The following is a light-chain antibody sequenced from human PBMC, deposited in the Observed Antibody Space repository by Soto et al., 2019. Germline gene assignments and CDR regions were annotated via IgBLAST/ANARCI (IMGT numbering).Light chain of an antibody. J-gene: IGKJ5*01. Sequence: EIMMTQSPATLSVSPGERATLSCRASQSVSNNVAWYQQKPGQAPRLLIYYASTRATGIPARCSGSGSGTEFTLTISSLQSEDFALYYCQQYNNWPPITFGQGTRLEIK. CDR1: QSVSNN. CDR2: YAS. V-gene: IGKV3-15*01. CDR3: QQYNNWPPIT.